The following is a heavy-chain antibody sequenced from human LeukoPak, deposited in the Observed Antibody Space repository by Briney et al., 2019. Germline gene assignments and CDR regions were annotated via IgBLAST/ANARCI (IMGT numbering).Heavy chain of an antibody. CDR1: GFTFSTYR. Sequence: GGSLRLSCAASGFTFSTYRMNWVRQAPAKGLEWVSYTSSISSTIYYADSVKGRFTISRDNAKNSLYLQMNSLRAEDTGAYYCARLAHDAFDIWGQGTLVTVSS. D-gene: IGHD2-15*01. CDR2: TSSISSTI. CDR3: ARLAHDAFDI. V-gene: IGHV3-48*01. J-gene: IGHJ3*02.